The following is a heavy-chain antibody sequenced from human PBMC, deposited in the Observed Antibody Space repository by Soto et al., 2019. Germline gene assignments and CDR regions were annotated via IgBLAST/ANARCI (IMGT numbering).Heavy chain of an antibody. J-gene: IGHJ6*03. CDR2: INANSGVT. CDR3: ARERGGATATLDYYCFYMDV. D-gene: IGHD1-26*01. Sequence: QVQLVQSGAEVKEPGASVTVSCRAAGDRFTDYYMHWVRQAPGQGLEWMGWINANSGVTKYAQKFQGLVTMTRDTSIRTVYMQLSRLGFDDTAIYYCARERGGATATLDYYCFYMDVWGTGTTVTVSS. V-gene: IGHV1-2*04. CDR1: GDRFTDYY.